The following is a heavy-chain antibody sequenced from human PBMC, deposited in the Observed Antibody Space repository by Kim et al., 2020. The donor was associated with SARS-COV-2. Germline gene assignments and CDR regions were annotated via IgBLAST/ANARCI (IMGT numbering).Heavy chain of an antibody. CDR3: AILDDYGDYADY. V-gene: IGHV3-74*01. Sequence: GGSLRLSCAASGFTFSSYWMHWVRQAPGKGLVWVSRINSDGSSTSYADSVKGRFTISRDNAKNTLYLQMNSLRAEDTAVYYCAILDDYGDYADYWGQGTLVTVSS. CDR2: INSDGSST. J-gene: IGHJ4*02. CDR1: GFTFSSYW. D-gene: IGHD4-17*01.